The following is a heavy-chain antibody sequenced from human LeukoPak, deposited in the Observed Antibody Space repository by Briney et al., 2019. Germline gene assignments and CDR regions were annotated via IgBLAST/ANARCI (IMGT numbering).Heavy chain of an antibody. CDR1: GFTFSSYA. CDR3: AKDRHKTTVTEPHFDY. Sequence: PGGPLRLSCAASGFTFSSYAMSWVRQAPGKGLEWVSAISGSGGSTYYADSVKGRFTISRDNSKNTLYLQMNSLRAEDTAVYYCAKDRHKTTVTEPHFDYWGQGTLVTVSS. V-gene: IGHV3-23*01. J-gene: IGHJ4*02. D-gene: IGHD4-17*01. CDR2: ISGSGGST.